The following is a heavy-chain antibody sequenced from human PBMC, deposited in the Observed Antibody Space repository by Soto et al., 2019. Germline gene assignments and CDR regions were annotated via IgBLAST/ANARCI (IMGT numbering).Heavy chain of an antibody. Sequence: PRGSLRLSCAASGFTVSSYAMRWVRQAPGKGLEWVAVISYDGSNKYYADSVKGRSTISRDNSKNTLYLQMNSLRAEDTAVYYCARDRKVGDFWSGYYRNYYYYGTGVWGQGTTVTVSS. CDR3: ARDRKVGDFWSGYYRNYYYYGTGV. V-gene: IGHV3-30-3*01. CDR2: ISYDGSNK. D-gene: IGHD3-3*01. J-gene: IGHJ6*02. CDR1: GFTVSSYA.